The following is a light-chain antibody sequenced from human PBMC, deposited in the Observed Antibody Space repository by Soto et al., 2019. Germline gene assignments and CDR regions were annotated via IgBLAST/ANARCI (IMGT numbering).Light chain of an antibody. CDR3: SSYTTSSTRV. CDR1: ISDLGTYHF. Sequence: QSALTQPASVSGSPGPSITISCTGTISDLGTYHFVSWYQQHPDKAPKLIIYEVSNRPSGVSNRFSGSKSGNTASLTISGLQAEDEAHYYCSSYTTSSTRVFGTGTKLTVL. CDR2: EVS. V-gene: IGLV2-14*01. J-gene: IGLJ1*01.